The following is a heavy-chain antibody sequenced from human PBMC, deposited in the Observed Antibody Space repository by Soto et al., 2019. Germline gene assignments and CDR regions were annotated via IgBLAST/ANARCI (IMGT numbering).Heavy chain of an antibody. Sequence: SETLSLTCAVYGGSFSGYYWSWIRQPPGKGLEWIGEINHSGSTNYNPSLKSRVTISVDTSKNQFSLKLSSVTAADTVVYYCARRTPISVADNFDYWGQGTLVTVSS. J-gene: IGHJ4*02. CDR2: INHSGST. CDR3: ARRTPISVADNFDY. V-gene: IGHV4-34*01. D-gene: IGHD2-15*01. CDR1: GGSFSGYY.